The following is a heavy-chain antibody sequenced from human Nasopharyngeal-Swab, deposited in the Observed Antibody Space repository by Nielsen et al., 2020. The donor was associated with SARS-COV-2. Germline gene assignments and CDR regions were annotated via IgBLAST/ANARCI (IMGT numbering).Heavy chain of an antibody. CDR1: GFTFSSYA. V-gene: IGHV3-23*01. CDR2: ISGSGGST. CDR3: AKIPTAPWLRFGNGMDV. Sequence: GESLKISCAASGFTFSSYAMSWVCQAPGKGLEWVSAISGSGGSTYYADSVKGRFTISRDNSKNTLYLQMNSLRAEDTAVYYCAKIPTAPWLRFGNGMDVWGQGTTVTVSS. D-gene: IGHD5-12*01. J-gene: IGHJ6*02.